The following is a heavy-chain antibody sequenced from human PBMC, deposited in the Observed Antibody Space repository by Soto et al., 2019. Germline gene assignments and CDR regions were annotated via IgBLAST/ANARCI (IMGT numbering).Heavy chain of an antibody. CDR1: GFTFSSYW. V-gene: IGHV3-7*01. CDR3: AREAPEVSGGYFEY. D-gene: IGHD2-21*01. Sequence: GGSLRLSCAASGFTFSSYWMSWVRQAPGKGLEWVANIKQDGSEKYYVDSVKGRFTISRDNAKNSLYLQMNSLRAEDTAVYYCAREAPEVSGGYFEYWGQGTLVTVSS. J-gene: IGHJ4*02. CDR2: IKQDGSEK.